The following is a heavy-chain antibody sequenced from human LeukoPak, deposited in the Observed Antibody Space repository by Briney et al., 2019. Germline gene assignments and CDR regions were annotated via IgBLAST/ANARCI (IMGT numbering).Heavy chain of an antibody. CDR1: GFSFSTYA. D-gene: IGHD6-13*01. J-gene: IGHJ3*01. V-gene: IGHV3-23*01. CDR2: FSATDGST. CDR3: ARCQIAAAGTGAFDV. Sequence: GGSLRLSCAASGFSFSTYAMTWVRQAPGKGLEWVSAFSATDGSTQYAESVKGRFTISKDSTTNTLFLQINSLRAEDTAVYYCARCQIAAAGTGAFDVWGQGTMVTVSS.